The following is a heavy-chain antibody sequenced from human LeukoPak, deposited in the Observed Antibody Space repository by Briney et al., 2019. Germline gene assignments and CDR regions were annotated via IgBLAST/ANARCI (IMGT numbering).Heavy chain of an antibody. V-gene: IGHV3-23*01. CDR2: ITGSGGST. CDR1: GFTFSSYA. CDR3: ATERNWVFDY. D-gene: IGHD7-27*01. Sequence: GGSLRLSCAASGFTFSSYAMSWVRQAPGKGLEWVSAITGSGGSTYYADSVKGRFTISRDNSKNTLYMQMNSLRAEDTAVYYCATERNWVFDYWGQGTLVTVSS. J-gene: IGHJ4*02.